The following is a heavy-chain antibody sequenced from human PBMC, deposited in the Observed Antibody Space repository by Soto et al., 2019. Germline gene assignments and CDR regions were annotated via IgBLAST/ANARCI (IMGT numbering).Heavy chain of an antibody. CDR3: ARDNYDILTGYYPR. J-gene: IGHJ4*02. V-gene: IGHV3-30-3*01. D-gene: IGHD3-9*01. CDR1: GFTFSSYA. CDR2: ISYDGSNK. Sequence: GGSLRLSCAASGFTFSSYAMHWVRQAPGKGLEWVAVISYDGSNKYYADSVKGRFTISRDNSKNTLYLQMNSLRAEDTAVYYCARDNYDILTGYYPRWGQGTLVTVSS.